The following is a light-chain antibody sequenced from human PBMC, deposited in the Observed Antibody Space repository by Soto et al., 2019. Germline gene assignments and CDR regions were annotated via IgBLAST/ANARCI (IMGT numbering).Light chain of an antibody. V-gene: IGLV2-14*01. CDR1: SSDVGVYDY. Sequence: QSVLTQPASVSGSPGQSITISCTGTSSDVGVYDYVSWYQQHPGKAPKLMIYEVINRPSGVSNRFSGSKSGNTASLTISGLQAEDEADYYCSSYTSSSTYVFGTGTKVTVL. J-gene: IGLJ1*01. CDR2: EVI. CDR3: SSYTSSSTYV.